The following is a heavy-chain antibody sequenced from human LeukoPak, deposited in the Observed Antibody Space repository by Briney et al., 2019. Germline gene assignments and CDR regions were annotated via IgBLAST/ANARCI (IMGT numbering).Heavy chain of an antibody. Sequence: ASVKVSCKASGYTFTSYGISWVRQAPGQGLEWRGWIRAYNGNTNYAQKLQGRVTMTTDTSTSTAYMELRSLRSDDTAVYYCASASDSSGWYREYYFDYWGQGTLVTVSS. CDR2: IRAYNGNT. J-gene: IGHJ4*02. V-gene: IGHV1-18*01. CDR3: ASASDSSGWYREYYFDY. CDR1: GYTFTSYG. D-gene: IGHD6-19*01.